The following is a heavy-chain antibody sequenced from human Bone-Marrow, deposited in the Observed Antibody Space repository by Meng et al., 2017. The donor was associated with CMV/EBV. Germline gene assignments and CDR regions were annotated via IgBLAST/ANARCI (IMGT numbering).Heavy chain of an antibody. CDR3: ARQHYDFWSGYYPPNWFDP. Sequence: SETLSLTCTVSGYSISIGYFWAWIRQPPGKGLEWIGTIHHRGTTYYNPSLKSRVTMAVDTSKNQFSLKLSSVTAADTAVYYCARQHYDFWSGYYPPNWFDPWGQGTLVTVSS. CDR2: IHHRGTT. J-gene: IGHJ5*02. V-gene: IGHV4-38-2*02. D-gene: IGHD3-3*01. CDR1: GYSISIGYF.